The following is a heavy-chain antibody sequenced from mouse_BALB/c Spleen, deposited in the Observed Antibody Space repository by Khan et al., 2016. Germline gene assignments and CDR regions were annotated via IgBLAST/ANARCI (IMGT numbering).Heavy chain of an antibody. D-gene: IGHD2-3*01. V-gene: IGHV14-3*02. CDR3: ARDLYYYAMDY. J-gene: IGHJ4*01. CDR2: IDPANGNT. CDR1: GFNIKDTY. Sequence: VQLQQSGAELVKPGASVKLSCTASGFNIKDTYMHWVKQRPEQGLEWIGRIDPANGNTKYDPKLQGKATITADTSSNTAYLQLSSLTSEDTAVYYCARDLYYYAMDYWGQGTSVTVSS.